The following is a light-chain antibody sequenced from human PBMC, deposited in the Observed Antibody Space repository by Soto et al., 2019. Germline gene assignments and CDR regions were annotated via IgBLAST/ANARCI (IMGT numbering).Light chain of an antibody. J-gene: IGKJ1*01. CDR1: QGISTW. V-gene: IGKV1-5*01. CDR2: DTS. Sequence: DIPMTQSPSTLSASVGDRVSISCRASQGISTWLAWYQQKPGKAPKLLISDTSILESGVPSRFSGSGSGTEFTLTISSLQPDDFATYFCKQYHRHWTFGQGTKVEIK. CDR3: KQYHRHWT.